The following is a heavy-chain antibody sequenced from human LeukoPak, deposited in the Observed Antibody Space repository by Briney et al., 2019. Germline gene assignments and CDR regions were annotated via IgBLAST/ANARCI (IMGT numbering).Heavy chain of an antibody. Sequence: PSETLSLTCTVSGGSITTHYWSWIRQPAGREVEWIGRVYNTGSTKYNPSLESRVTMSVDTSNNRFSLRFRSVTAADPAVYYCSRDLLGDYGICDIWGQGAMVTVPS. CDR2: VYNTGST. J-gene: IGHJ3*02. CDR3: SRDLLGDYGICDI. D-gene: IGHD4-17*01. V-gene: IGHV4-4*07. CDR1: GGSITTHY.